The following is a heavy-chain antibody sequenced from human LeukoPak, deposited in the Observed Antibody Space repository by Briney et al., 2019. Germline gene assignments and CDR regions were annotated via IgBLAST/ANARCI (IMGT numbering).Heavy chain of an antibody. CDR1: GFTFSGYA. CDR2: ISGSGGST. D-gene: IGHD1-26*01. Sequence: QPGGSLRLSCAASGFTFSGYAMSWVRQAPGKGLEWVSAISGSGGSTYYADSVKGRFTISRDNSKNTLYLQMNSLRAEDTALYYCAKDTASYLATTGLDYWGQGTLVTVSS. CDR3: AKDTASYLATTGLDY. V-gene: IGHV3-23*01. J-gene: IGHJ4*02.